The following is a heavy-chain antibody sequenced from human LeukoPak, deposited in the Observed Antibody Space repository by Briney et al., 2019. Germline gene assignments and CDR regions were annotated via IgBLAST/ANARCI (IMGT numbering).Heavy chain of an antibody. Sequence: GGSLRLSCAASGFTFSSYAMSWVRQAPGKGLEWVSAISGSGGGSYYADSVKGRLTISRDNAKNSLYLQMNSLRAEDTAVYYCARGFDTMVRGVNDYWGQGTLVTVSS. CDR1: GFTFSSYA. D-gene: IGHD3-10*01. V-gene: IGHV3-23*01. J-gene: IGHJ4*02. CDR2: ISGSGGGS. CDR3: ARGFDTMVRGVNDY.